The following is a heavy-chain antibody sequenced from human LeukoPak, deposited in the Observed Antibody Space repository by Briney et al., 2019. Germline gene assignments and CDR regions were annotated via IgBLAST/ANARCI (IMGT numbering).Heavy chain of an antibody. CDR3: ARGGYSSSSLYYYYYGMDV. CDR1: GFTFSSYG. D-gene: IGHD6-6*01. V-gene: IGHV3-33*01. CDR2: IWYDGSNK. Sequence: GGSLRLSRAASGFTFSSYGMHWVRQAPGKGLEWVAVIWYDGSNKYYADSVKGRFTISRDNSKNTLYLQMNSLRTEDTAVYYCARGGYSSSSLYYYYYGMDVWGQGTTVTVSS. J-gene: IGHJ6*02.